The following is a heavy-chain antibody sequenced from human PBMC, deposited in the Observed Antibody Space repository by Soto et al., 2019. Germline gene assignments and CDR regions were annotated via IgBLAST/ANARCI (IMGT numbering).Heavy chain of an antibody. Sequence: GGSLRLSCAASGFNVSTNYMTWVRQAPGKGLEWVSVIYSGGTTYYADSAKGRFIISRDNFKNTLYLQMNNLRAEDTALYYCARGSGSLYYFHYWGQGTLVTV. J-gene: IGHJ4*02. CDR1: GFNVSTNY. V-gene: IGHV3-53*01. CDR3: ARGSGSLYYFHY. D-gene: IGHD1-26*01. CDR2: IYSGGTT.